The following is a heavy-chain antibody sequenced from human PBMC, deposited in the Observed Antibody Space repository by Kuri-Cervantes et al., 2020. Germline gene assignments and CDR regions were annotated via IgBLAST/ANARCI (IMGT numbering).Heavy chain of an antibody. CDR3: ARAGLVGATSVLVWYFDL. Sequence: GGSLRLSCAASGFTFSSYSMNWVRQAPGKGLEWVANIKQDGSEKYYVDSMKGRFTISRDNAKNSLYLQMNSLRAEDTAVYYCARAGLVGATSVLVWYFDLWGRGTLVTVSS. CDR1: GFTFSSYS. J-gene: IGHJ2*01. D-gene: IGHD1-26*01. V-gene: IGHV3-7*01. CDR2: IKQDGSEK.